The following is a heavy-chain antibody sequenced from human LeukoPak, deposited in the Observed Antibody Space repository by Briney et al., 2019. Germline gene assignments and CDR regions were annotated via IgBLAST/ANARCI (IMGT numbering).Heavy chain of an antibody. CDR2: IYDSGST. D-gene: IGHD3-22*01. V-gene: IGHV4-39*01. CDR3: ARSSLDYYDSSGYMYYFDY. Sequence: SETLSLTCTVSGGSIRSSYYYWGWIRQPPGKGLEWIGSIYDSGSTYYNPSLKSRVTISVDTSKNQFSLKLNSVTAADTAVYYCARSSLDYYDSSGYMYYFDYWGQGTLVTVSS. J-gene: IGHJ4*02. CDR1: GGSIRSSYYY.